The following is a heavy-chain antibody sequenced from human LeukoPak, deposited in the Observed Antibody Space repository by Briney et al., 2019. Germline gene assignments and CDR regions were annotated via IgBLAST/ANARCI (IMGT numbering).Heavy chain of an antibody. Sequence: SVKVSCKVSGGTLRSYTISWVRQAPGQGLEWMGGIIPISGTTNYAQKFQGRVTITTDESTNAAYMELSNLRSEDTAVYYCATPVYDYWSGYTAFDYWGQGTLVTVSS. CDR1: GGTLRSYT. CDR2: IIPISGTT. CDR3: ATPVYDYWSGYTAFDY. V-gene: IGHV1-69*05. J-gene: IGHJ4*02. D-gene: IGHD3-3*01.